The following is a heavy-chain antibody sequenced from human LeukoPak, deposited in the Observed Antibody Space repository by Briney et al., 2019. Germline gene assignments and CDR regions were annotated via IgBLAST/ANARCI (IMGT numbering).Heavy chain of an antibody. D-gene: IGHD3-22*01. Sequence: SETLSLTCTVSGGSISSYYWSWIRLPAGKGLEWIGRIYTSGSTNYNPSLKSRVTISVDKSKNQFSLKLSSVTAADTAVYYCARGNRYDSSGYYLDYWGQGTLVTVSS. CDR1: GGSISSYY. CDR3: ARGNRYDSSGYYLDY. V-gene: IGHV4-4*07. CDR2: IYTSGST. J-gene: IGHJ4*02.